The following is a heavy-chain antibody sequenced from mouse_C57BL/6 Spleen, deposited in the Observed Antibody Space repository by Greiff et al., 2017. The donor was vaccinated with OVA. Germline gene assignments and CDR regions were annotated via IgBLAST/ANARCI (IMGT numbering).Heavy chain of an antibody. V-gene: IGHV1-82*01. CDR3: APVYYSNPVCAY. CDR2: IYPGDGDT. CDR1: GYAFSSSW. J-gene: IGHJ3*01. D-gene: IGHD2-5*01. Sequence: QVQLQQSGPELVKPGASVKISCKASGYAFSSSWMNWVKQRPGKGLEWIGRIYPGDGDTNYNGKFKGKATLTADKSSSTAYMQLSSLTSEDSAVYFWAPVYYSNPVCAYGGRETLVTVS.